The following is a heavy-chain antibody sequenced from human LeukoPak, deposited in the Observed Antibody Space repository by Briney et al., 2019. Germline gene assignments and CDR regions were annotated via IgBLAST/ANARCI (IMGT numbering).Heavy chain of an antibody. CDR1: GGAISNSY. D-gene: IGHD6-13*01. CDR3: ARIVSSSWPTGVFDY. CDR2: IYYSGST. Sequence: TSETLSLTCTVSGGAISNSYWNWIRQPPGEGLEWIGFIYYSGSTDYNPSLKSRITISLGMSKKQFSLRLSSVTAADTAVYYCARIVSSSWPTGVFDYWGQGTLVTVSS. J-gene: IGHJ4*02. V-gene: IGHV4-59*01.